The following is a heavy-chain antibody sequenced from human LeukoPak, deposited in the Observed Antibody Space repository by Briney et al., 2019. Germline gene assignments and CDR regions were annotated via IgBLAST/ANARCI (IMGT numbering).Heavy chain of an antibody. CDR2: IIPIFGTA. D-gene: IGHD2-15*01. V-gene: IGHV1-69*06. CDR1: GGTFSNYA. Sequence: ASVKVSCKASGGTFSNYAISWVRQAPGQGLEWMGGIIPIFGTANYAQKFQGRVTITADKSTSTAYMELSSLRSEDTAVYYCARGAYQAKVVAATTYYYMDVWGKGTTVTVSS. J-gene: IGHJ6*03. CDR3: ARGAYQAKVVAATTYYYMDV.